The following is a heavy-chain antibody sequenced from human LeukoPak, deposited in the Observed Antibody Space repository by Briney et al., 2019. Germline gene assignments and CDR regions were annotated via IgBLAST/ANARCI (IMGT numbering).Heavy chain of an antibody. CDR1: GGSISSSSYY. CDR2: IYYSGST. Sequence: SGTLSLTCTVSGGSISSSSYYWGWIRQPPGKGLEWIGSIYYSGSTYYNPSLKSRVTISVDTSKNQFSLKLSSVTAADTAVYYCAAAAGEGAFDIWGQGTMVTVSS. D-gene: IGHD6-13*01. J-gene: IGHJ3*02. CDR3: AAAAGEGAFDI. V-gene: IGHV4-39*07.